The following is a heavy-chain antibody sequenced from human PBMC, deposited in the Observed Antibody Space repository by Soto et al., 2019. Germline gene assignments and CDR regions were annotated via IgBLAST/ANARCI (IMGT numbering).Heavy chain of an antibody. CDR1: GGSISSFY. CDR2: IYNSEST. V-gene: IGHV4-59*08. J-gene: IGHJ6*03. Sequence: SETLSLTCSVSGGSISSFYWSWIRQPPGKGLEWIGYIYNSESTNYNPSHKSRLTMSVDTSKNQFPLKLSSVTAADTAVYYCASGHYTNYARYYFYYYMDVWAKGTSVTVSS. D-gene: IGHD4-4*01. CDR3: ASGHYTNYARYYFYYYMDV.